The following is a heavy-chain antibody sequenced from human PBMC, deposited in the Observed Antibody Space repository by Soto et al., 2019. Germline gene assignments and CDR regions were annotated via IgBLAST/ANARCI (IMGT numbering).Heavy chain of an antibody. J-gene: IGHJ6*02. CDR1: GGSFSGYY. Sequence: SETLSLTCAVYGGSFSGYYWSWIRQPPGKGLEWVGEINHSGSTNYNPSLKSRVTISVDTSKNQFSLKLSSVTAADTAVYYCARGRAWGYYYYGMDVWGQGTTVTVSS. CDR3: ARGRAWGYYYYGMDV. CDR2: INHSGST. V-gene: IGHV4-34*01. D-gene: IGHD1-26*01.